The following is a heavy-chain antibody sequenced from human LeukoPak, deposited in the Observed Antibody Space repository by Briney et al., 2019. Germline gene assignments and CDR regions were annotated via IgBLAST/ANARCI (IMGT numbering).Heavy chain of an antibody. Sequence: ASVKVSCKASGYTFTSYDINWVRQATGQGLEWMGWMNPNSGNTGYAQKCQGRVTMTRNTSISTAYMELSSLRSEDTAVYYCARRYCSSTSCYDYYGMDVWGQGTTVTVSS. CDR1: GYTFTSYD. J-gene: IGHJ6*02. D-gene: IGHD2-2*01. CDR3: ARRYCSSTSCYDYYGMDV. CDR2: MNPNSGNT. V-gene: IGHV1-8*01.